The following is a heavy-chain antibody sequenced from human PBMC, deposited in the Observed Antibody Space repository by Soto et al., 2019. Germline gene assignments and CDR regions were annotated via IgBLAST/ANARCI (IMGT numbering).Heavy chain of an antibody. J-gene: IGHJ6*02. Sequence: HPGGSLRLSCAASGFTFSSYAMNWVRQAPGKGLEWVSHISGNGGSTSYADSVKGRFTISRDNSKNTLYLQMNSLRAEDTAVYYCAKEKIVAAKYYGMDVWGQGTTVTVSS. CDR1: GFTFSSYA. CDR3: AKEKIVAAKYYGMDV. CDR2: ISGNGGST. D-gene: IGHD2-15*01. V-gene: IGHV3-23*01.